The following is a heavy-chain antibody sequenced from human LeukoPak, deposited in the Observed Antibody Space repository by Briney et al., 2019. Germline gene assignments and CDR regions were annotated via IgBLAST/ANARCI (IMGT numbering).Heavy chain of an antibody. CDR1: GYIFTDYH. D-gene: IGHD1-14*01. CDR3: ARAYTGPSNWLDP. J-gene: IGHJ5*02. V-gene: IGHV1-2*02. CDR2: INPNGGTT. Sequence: ASVKVSCKASGYIFTDYHIHWVRQVPGQGLEWMGLINPNGGTTNYAQRFQGRVTFTRDTSISTAYMELSSLTPDDTAMYYCARAYTGPSNWLDPWGQGTLVTVSS.